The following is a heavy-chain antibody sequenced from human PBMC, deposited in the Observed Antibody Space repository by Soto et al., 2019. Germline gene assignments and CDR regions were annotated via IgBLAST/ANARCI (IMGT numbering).Heavy chain of an antibody. J-gene: IGHJ4*02. CDR1: GGSISSYY. D-gene: IGHD3-10*01. Sequence: QVQLQESGPGLVKPSETLSLTCTVSGGSISSYYWSWIRQPPGKGLEWIGYVYYSGNTNYNPSLKSRVTVSVDTSKNQFSLKLSSGPAADTAVYYCATALVRFGELLFDYWGQGTLVTVSS. CDR2: VYYSGNT. CDR3: ATALVRFGELLFDY. V-gene: IGHV4-59*01.